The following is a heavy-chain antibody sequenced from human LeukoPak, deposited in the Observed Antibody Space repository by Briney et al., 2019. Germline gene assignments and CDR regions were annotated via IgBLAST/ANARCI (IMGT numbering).Heavy chain of an antibody. CDR3: AKSGRRYYDSSGYYDSDFDY. Sequence: SETLSLTCTVSGYSISSGYYWGWIRQPPGKGLEWSGYIYYSGSTNYNPSLKNRVTISVDTSKNQFSLKLSSVTAADTAVYYCAKSGRRYYDSSGYYDSDFDYWGQGTLVTVSS. J-gene: IGHJ4*02. D-gene: IGHD3-22*01. CDR2: IYYSGST. CDR1: GYSISSGYY. V-gene: IGHV4-38-2*02.